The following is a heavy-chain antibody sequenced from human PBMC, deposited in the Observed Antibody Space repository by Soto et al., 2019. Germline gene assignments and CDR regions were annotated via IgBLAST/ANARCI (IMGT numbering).Heavy chain of an antibody. V-gene: IGHV1-69*12. D-gene: IGHD6-13*01. CDR1: GGTFSSYA. CDR2: IIPIFGTA. J-gene: IGHJ6*02. Sequence: QVQLVQSGAEVKRPGSSVKVSCKASGGTFSSYAISWVRQAPGQGLEWMGGIIPIFGTANYAQKFQGRVTITADESTSKAYMELSSLRSEDTAVYYCAHRSAAGYYYYYGMDVWGQGTTVTVSS. CDR3: AHRSAAGYYYYYGMDV.